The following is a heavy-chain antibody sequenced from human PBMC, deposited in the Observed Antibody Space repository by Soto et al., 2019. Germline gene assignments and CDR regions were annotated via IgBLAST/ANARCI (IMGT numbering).Heavy chain of an antibody. CDR3: ARGRGVAADYFDF. V-gene: IGHV3-11*05. CDR1: GFTVSDYS. CDR2: ISSSTSHT. J-gene: IGHJ4*02. Sequence: QVQLGESGGGLVKPGGSLRLSCAVSGFTVSDYSMTWIRQAPGKGLEWVSYISSSTSHTNYADSVKGRFTISRDNAKNSLFLQMNSLRAEDTAVYYCARGRGVAADYFDFWGQGTLVTVSS. D-gene: IGHD2-15*01.